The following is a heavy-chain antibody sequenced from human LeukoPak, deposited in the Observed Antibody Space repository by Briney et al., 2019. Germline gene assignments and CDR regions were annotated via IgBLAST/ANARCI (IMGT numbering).Heavy chain of an antibody. V-gene: IGHV3-21*01. Sequence: PGGSLRLSCAASGFTFSTYTMNWVRQAPGKGLEWVSSISTSRSYIYYADSVKGRFTISRDNAKNSLYLQMNSLRAEDTAVYYCARVMYYYGSGGHRDAFDIWGQGTMVTVSS. J-gene: IGHJ3*02. CDR3: ARVMYYYGSGGHRDAFDI. CDR1: GFTFSTYT. CDR2: ISTSRSYI. D-gene: IGHD3-10*01.